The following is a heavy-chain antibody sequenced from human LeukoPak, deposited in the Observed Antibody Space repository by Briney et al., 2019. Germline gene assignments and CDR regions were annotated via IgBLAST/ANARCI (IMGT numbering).Heavy chain of an antibody. Sequence: SVKVSCKASGGTFSSYAISWARQAPGQGLEWMGGIIPIFGTANYAQKFQGRVTITADESTSTAYMELSSLRSEDTAVYYCARDHRPYYYDSSGYYGVDYWGQGTLVTVSS. D-gene: IGHD3-22*01. J-gene: IGHJ4*02. CDR1: GGTFSSYA. V-gene: IGHV1-69*13. CDR3: ARDHRPYYYDSSGYYGVDY. CDR2: IIPIFGTA.